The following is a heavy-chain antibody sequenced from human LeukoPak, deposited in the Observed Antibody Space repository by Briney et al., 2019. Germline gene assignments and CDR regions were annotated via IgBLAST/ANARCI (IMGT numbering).Heavy chain of an antibody. CDR3: AAWFRGHYVNTGYYPGN. CDR1: GDYIRTNNW. CDR2: IYQSGTT. J-gene: IGHJ4*02. Sequence: PGTLSLTCTVSGDYIRTNNWWIWLRQSPGKGMEWIGEIYQSGTTNYNPSLKSRVPISVDKSKNLFSLILISVTAADAAFYYCAAWFRGHYVNTGYYPGNWGQGTLVTVSS. D-gene: IGHD3-22*01. V-gene: IGHV4-4*03.